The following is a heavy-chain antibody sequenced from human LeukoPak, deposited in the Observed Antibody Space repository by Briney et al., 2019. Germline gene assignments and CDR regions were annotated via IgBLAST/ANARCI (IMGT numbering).Heavy chain of an antibody. CDR3: ARVGGSYERGTYFDY. Sequence: SETLSLTCIVSGGSISSGGYYWSWIRQHPGKGLECIGNIYYSGSTYYNPSLTSRVTISVDTSKNQFSLKLSSMTAADTAVYYCARVGGSYERGTYFDYWGQGTLVTVSS. CDR1: GGSISSGGYY. D-gene: IGHD1-26*01. J-gene: IGHJ4*02. V-gene: IGHV4-31*03. CDR2: IYYSGST.